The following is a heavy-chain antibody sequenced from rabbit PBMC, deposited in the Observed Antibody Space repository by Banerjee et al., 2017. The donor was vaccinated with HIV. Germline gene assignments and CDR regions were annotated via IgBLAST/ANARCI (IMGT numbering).Heavy chain of an antibody. CDR2: IDVGGSGST. V-gene: IGHV1S45*01. Sequence: QEQVEESGGDLVKPEGSLTLTCTASGFSFTSSYWMCWVRQAPGKGLEWIACIDVGGSGSTYYATWAKGRFTISKTSSTTVTLLMTSLTAADTATYFCARDGSGWGADFNLWGPGTLVTVS. CDR1: GFSFTSSYW. CDR3: ARDGSGWGADFNL. D-gene: IGHD4-1*01. J-gene: IGHJ4*01.